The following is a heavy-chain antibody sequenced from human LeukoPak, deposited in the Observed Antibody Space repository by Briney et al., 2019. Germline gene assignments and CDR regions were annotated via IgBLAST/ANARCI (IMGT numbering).Heavy chain of an antibody. V-gene: IGHV3-30*04. CDR3: ARDRQWNYYYMDV. D-gene: IGHD6-19*01. CDR2: ISYDGSNK. Sequence: GRSLRLSCAASGFTSSSYAMHWVRQAPGKGLEWVAVISYDGSNKYYADSVKGRFTISRDNSKNTLYLQMNSLRAEDTAVYYCARDRQWNYYYMDVWGKGTTVTVSS. CDR1: GFTSSSYA. J-gene: IGHJ6*03.